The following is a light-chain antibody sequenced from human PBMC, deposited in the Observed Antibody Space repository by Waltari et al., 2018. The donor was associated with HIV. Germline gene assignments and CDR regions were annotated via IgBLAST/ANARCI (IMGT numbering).Light chain of an antibody. CDR3: QQNYITPLT. Sequence: DIQMTQSPSSLSASVGDRVTITCRASQSISTYLNWYQQKPGKPPKPLIYAASKLQSGVPSRFSGSGSGTDFTLTISSLQPEDSATYYCQQNYITPLTFGGGAKVEIK. J-gene: IGKJ4*01. CDR2: AAS. V-gene: IGKV1-39*01. CDR1: QSISTY.